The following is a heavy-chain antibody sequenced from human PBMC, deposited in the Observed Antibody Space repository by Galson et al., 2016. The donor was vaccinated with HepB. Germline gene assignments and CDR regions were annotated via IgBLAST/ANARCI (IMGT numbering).Heavy chain of an antibody. CDR2: TNAGGGKL. D-gene: IGHD1-26*01. CDR1: GFSFSSYE. V-gene: IGHV3-48*03. Sequence: SLRLSCAASGFSFSSYEMNWVRQAPGKGLEWVAYTNAGGGKLYYPDSVRGRFTISRDNANDSLYLQMNSLTAEDAGLYYCVRDGATWHFDYWGRGTLVTVSS. J-gene: IGHJ2*01. CDR3: VRDGATWHFDY.